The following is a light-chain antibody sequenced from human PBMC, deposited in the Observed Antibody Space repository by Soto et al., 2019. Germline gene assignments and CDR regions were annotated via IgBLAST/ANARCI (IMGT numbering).Light chain of an antibody. CDR1: QSISSY. CDR2: AAS. V-gene: IGKV1-39*01. CDR3: QQSYSTPPIT. Sequence: DIQMTQSPSSLSASVGDRVTITCRASQSISSYLNWYQQKPGKAPKLLLYAASSLQSGVPSRFSGSGSGTDFTLTISSLKPEDFATYYCQQSYSTPPITFGQGTRLEIK. J-gene: IGKJ5*01.